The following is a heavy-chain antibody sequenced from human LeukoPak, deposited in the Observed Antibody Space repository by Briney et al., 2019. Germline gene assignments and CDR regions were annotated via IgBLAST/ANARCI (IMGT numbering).Heavy chain of an antibody. V-gene: IGHV4-39*07. J-gene: IGHJ4*02. Sequence: SETLSLTCTVSGGSISSGSYYWGWIRQTPGKGPEWIGSIYYRGSTYYNPSLKGRVTISVDTSKNQFSLELSSVTAADTAVYYCARDWLYCSGGNGCYSRYYFDQWGLGTLVTVSS. CDR1: GGSISSGSYY. CDR2: IYYRGST. CDR3: ARDWLYCSGGNGCYSRYYFDQ. D-gene: IGHD2-15*01.